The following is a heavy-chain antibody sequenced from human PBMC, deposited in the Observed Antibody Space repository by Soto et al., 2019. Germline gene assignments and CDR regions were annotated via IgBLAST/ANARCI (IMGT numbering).Heavy chain of an antibody. V-gene: IGHV4-4*02. CDR3: ARSAGWYAVHS. J-gene: IGHJ4*02. CDR1: GDSVSSPYW. CDR2: VFHTGTT. D-gene: IGHD6-19*01. Sequence: QVQLQESGPGLVKPSGTLSLTCAVSGDSVSSPYWWCWVRQPPGKGLEWIGEVFHTGTTSYNPSRRSRVTISMDKSNNLFSLDLSSVTAADTAVYYCARSAGWYAVHSWGPGTLVVVSS.